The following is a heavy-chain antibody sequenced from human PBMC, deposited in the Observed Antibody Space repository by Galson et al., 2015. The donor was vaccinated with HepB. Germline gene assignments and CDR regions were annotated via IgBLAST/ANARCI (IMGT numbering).Heavy chain of an antibody. D-gene: IGHD1-1*01. CDR2: ISGSAGRT. J-gene: IGHJ3*02. V-gene: IGHV3-23*01. CDR3: AKDRRTGTTPPDGFDI. Sequence: SLRLSCAASGFTFSSYSMSWVRQVPEKGLEWVSSISGSAGRTYYTDSVKGRLTISRDDSKSTLYLQMNSLRAEDTAVYYCAKDRRTGTTPPDGFDIWGQGTMVTVSS. CDR1: GFTFSSYS.